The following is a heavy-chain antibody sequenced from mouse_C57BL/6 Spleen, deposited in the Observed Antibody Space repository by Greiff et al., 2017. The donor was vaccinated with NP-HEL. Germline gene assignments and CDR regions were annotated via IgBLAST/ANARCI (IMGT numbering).Heavy chain of an antibody. CDR3: ARYGNYAYYFDY. CDR2: ISDGGSYT. Sequence: EVKLVESGGGLVKPGGSLKLSCAASGFTFSSYAMSWVRQTPEKRLEWVATISDGGSYTYYPDNVKGRFTISRDNAKNNLYLQMSHLKSEDTAMYYCARYGNYAYYFDYWGQGTTLTVSS. CDR1: GFTFSSYA. D-gene: IGHD2-1*01. J-gene: IGHJ2*01. V-gene: IGHV5-4*03.